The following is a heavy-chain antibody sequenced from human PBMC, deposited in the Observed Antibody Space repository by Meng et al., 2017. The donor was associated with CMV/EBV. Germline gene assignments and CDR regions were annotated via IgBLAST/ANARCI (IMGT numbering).Heavy chain of an antibody. Sequence: SETLSLTCTVSGGSISSYYWSWIRQPPGKGLEWIGYIYYSGSTNYNPSLKSRVTISVDTSKNQFSLKLSSVTAADTAVYYCARGKRYSSSWYPSFDYWGHGTLVTVSS. CDR3: ARGKRYSSSWYPSFDY. V-gene: IGHV4-59*01. D-gene: IGHD6-13*01. J-gene: IGHJ4*01. CDR1: GGSISSYY. CDR2: IYYSGST.